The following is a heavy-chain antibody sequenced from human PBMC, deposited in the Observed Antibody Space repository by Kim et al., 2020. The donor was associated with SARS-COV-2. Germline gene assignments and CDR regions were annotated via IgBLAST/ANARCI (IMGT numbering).Heavy chain of an antibody. Sequence: VDSVKGRFTISRDNAKNSLYLQMNSLRAEDTAVYYCARFVDTAISYYFDYWGQGTLVTVSS. D-gene: IGHD5-18*01. V-gene: IGHV3-7*01. CDR3: ARFVDTAISYYFDY. J-gene: IGHJ4*02.